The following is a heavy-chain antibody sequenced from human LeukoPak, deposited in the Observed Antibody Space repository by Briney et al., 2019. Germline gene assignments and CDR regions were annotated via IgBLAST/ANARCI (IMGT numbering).Heavy chain of an antibody. D-gene: IGHD3-10*01. J-gene: IGHJ6*02. Sequence: SETLSLTCTVSAVTISSYYWSWIRQPPGKGLEWIGYIYYSGSTNYNPSLKSRVTISVDTSKNQFSLKLGSVTAADTAVYYCARVGGSGSYYYAMDVWGQGTTVTVSS. CDR3: ARVGGSGSYYYAMDV. CDR2: IYYSGST. V-gene: IGHV4-59*01. CDR1: AVTISSYY.